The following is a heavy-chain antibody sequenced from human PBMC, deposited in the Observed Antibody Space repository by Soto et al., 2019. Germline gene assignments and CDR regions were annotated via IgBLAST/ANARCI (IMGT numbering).Heavy chain of an antibody. J-gene: IGHJ4*02. CDR3: ARGRRYYGSGSYYNRNDY. Sequence: ASEDLSPHCAGSGGFFRGYHWGWIRQPPGKGLEWIGEINHSGSTNYNPSLKSRVTISVDTSKNQFSLKLSSVTAADTAVYYCARGRRYYGSGSYYNRNDYWGQGTLVTVSS. CDR1: GGFFRGYH. D-gene: IGHD3-10*01. V-gene: IGHV4-34*01. CDR2: INHSGST.